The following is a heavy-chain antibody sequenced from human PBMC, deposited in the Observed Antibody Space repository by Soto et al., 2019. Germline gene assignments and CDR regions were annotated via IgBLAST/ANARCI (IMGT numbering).Heavy chain of an antibody. D-gene: IGHD3-10*01. Sequence: GGSLRLSCAASGFTFRSYEMNWVRQAPGKGLEGGSYISSSGSTIYYADSLKGRFTISRDNAKNSLYLQMNSLRAEDTAVYYCARDQEYYGSAGMDVWGQGTTVTVS. CDR3: ARDQEYYGSAGMDV. V-gene: IGHV3-48*03. J-gene: IGHJ6*02. CDR2: ISSSGSTI. CDR1: GFTFRSYE.